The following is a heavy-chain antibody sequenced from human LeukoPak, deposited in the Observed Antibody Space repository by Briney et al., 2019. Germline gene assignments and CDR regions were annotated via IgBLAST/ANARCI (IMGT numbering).Heavy chain of an antibody. Sequence: GGSLRLSCAASGFTFSSYWMSWVRQAPGKGLEWVANIKQDGSEKYYVDSVKGRFTISRDNAKNSLYLQMSSLRAEDTALYLCAGGDRNGWYFYYWGQGTLVTVSS. CDR2: IKQDGSEK. J-gene: IGHJ4*02. V-gene: IGHV3-7*03. CDR1: GFTFSSYW. D-gene: IGHD6-19*01. CDR3: AGGDRNGWYFYY.